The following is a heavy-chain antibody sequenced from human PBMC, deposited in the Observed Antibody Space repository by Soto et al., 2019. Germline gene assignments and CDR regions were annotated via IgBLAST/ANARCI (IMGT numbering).Heavy chain of an antibody. D-gene: IGHD2-15*01. V-gene: IGHV1-8*01. CDR2: MNPNSAKT. Sequence: QVQVVQSGAEVKKPGASVKVSCKASGYSFTSYDVNWVRQATGQGLEWMGWMNPNSAKTVYAQKFQGRVTMTRDTSISTAYMELTGLTSEDTAVYYCARYPFTSYCSDGGCSYDAVDVWGQGTRVTVSS. J-gene: IGHJ3*01. CDR1: GYSFTSYD. CDR3: ARYPFTSYCSDGGCSYDAVDV.